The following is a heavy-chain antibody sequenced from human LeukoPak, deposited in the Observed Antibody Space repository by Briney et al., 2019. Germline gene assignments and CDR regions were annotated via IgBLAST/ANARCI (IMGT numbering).Heavy chain of an antibody. V-gene: IGHV1-8*01. Sequence: ASVKVSCKASGYTYTTYDINWVRQAAGQGLEWMGWMNPNTGKSGYAQRFQGRVTFTRDTSIDTAYMELSSLGSADTAVYYCARKTCTTTSCLHPWGQGTLVTVSS. CDR2: MNPNTGKS. J-gene: IGHJ5*02. CDR1: GYTYTTYD. CDR3: ARKTCTTTSCLHP. D-gene: IGHD2-2*01.